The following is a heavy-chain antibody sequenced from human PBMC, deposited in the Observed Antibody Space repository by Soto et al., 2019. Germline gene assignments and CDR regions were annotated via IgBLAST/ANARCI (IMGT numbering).Heavy chain of an antibody. Sequence: QVLLVQSGAEMREPGASVKVSCKASGDTTPGYGISWVRQAPRQGLEWMGWISAFNLATNYAQRFQSRVTVTIDTFTSTAKMELTILRSDDTAVYYCARHGLVYDDTGHGFDSWGQGPLVTVSS. CDR2: ISAFNLAT. V-gene: IGHV1-18*01. D-gene: IGHD6-19*01. CDR1: GDTTPGYG. J-gene: IGHJ4*02. CDR3: ARHGLVYDDTGHGFDS.